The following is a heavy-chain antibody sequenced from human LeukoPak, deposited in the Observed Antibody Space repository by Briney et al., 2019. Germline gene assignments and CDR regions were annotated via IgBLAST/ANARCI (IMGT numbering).Heavy chain of an antibody. Sequence: SETLSLTCTVSGGSISSYYWSWIRQPAGKGLEWIGRIYTSGSTNYNPSLKSRVTMSVDTSKNQFSLKLSSVTAADTAVYYCAREADFWSGYYNFFDYWGQGTLVTVSS. D-gene: IGHD3-3*01. CDR2: IYTSGST. J-gene: IGHJ4*02. CDR3: AREADFWSGYYNFFDY. V-gene: IGHV4-4*07. CDR1: GGSISSYY.